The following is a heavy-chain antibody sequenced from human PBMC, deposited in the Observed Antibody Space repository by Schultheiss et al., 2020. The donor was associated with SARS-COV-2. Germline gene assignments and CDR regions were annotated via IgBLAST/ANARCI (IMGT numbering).Heavy chain of an antibody. D-gene: IGHD3-3*01. J-gene: IGHJ4*02. CDR1: GGTFSSYA. CDR2: IIPIFGTA. V-gene: IGHV1-69*06. CDR3: AKGRLRITIFGVVIIPTFDY. Sequence: SVKVSCKASGGTFSSYAISWVRQAPGQGLEWMGGIIPIFGTANYAQKFQGRVTITADKSTSTAYMELSSLRSEDTAVYYCAKGRLRITIFGVVIIPTFDYWGQGTLVTVSS.